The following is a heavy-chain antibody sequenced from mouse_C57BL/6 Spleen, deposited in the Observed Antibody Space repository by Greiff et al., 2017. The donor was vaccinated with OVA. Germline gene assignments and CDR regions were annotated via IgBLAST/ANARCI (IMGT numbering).Heavy chain of an antibody. CDR1: GFSFNTYA. Sequence: VQLKQSGGGLVQPKGSLKLSCAASGFSFNTYAMNWVRQAPGKGLEWVARIRSKSNNYATYYADSVKDRFTISRDDSESMLYLQMNNLKTEDTAMYYCVSILLLRFAYWGQGTLVTVSA. CDR3: VSILLLRFAY. D-gene: IGHD1-1*01. V-gene: IGHV10-1*01. CDR2: IRSKSNNYAT. J-gene: IGHJ3*01.